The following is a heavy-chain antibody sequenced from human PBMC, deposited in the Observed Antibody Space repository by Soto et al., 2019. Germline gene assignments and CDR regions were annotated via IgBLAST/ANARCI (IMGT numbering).Heavy chain of an antibody. D-gene: IGHD6-19*01. CDR3: ARHSGWVPTYYYYYGMDV. CDR2: INWNGGST. J-gene: IGHJ6*02. Sequence: PGGSLRLSCAASGGNFDDYGMSWVRQAPGKGLEWVSGINWNGGSTGYADSVKGRFTISRDNAKNSLYLQMNSLRAEDTALYYCARHSGWVPTYYYYYGMDVWGQGTTVTVSS. V-gene: IGHV3-20*04. CDR1: GGNFDDYG.